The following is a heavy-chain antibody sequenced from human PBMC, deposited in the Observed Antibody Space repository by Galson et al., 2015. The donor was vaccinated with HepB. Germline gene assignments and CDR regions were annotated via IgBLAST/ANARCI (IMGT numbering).Heavy chain of an antibody. J-gene: IGHJ3*02. V-gene: IGHV3-30-3*01. CDR2: ISYDGSNK. Sequence: SLRLSCAASGFTFSSYAMHWVRQAPGKGLEWVAVISYDGSNKYYADSVKGRFTISRDNSKNTLYLQMNSLRAEDTAVYYCARGPSPPITMIVVVTDAFDIWGQGTMVTVSS. CDR3: ARGPSPPITMIVVVTDAFDI. D-gene: IGHD3-22*01. CDR1: GFTFSSYA.